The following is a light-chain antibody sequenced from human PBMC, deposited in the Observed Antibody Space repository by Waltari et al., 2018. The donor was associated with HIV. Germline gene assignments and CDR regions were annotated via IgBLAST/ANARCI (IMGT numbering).Light chain of an antibody. CDR1: QNINNNY. V-gene: IGKV3D-20*01. CDR2: DTS. Sequence: EIVLTQSPATLSLSPGERATLSCGASQNINNNYLAWYQQKTGLAPRLLIYDTSNSATGIPDRFTGSGSGTDFTLTISRLEPEDFAVYYCQHYSNTPWTFGQGTKVEVK. CDR3: QHYSNTPWT. J-gene: IGKJ1*01.